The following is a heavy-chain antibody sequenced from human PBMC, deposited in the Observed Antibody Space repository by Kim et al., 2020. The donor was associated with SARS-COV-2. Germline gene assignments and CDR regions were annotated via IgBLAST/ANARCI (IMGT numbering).Heavy chain of an antibody. CDR2: ISSSNSAI. Sequence: GGSLRLSCAASGFTFSRCSMSWVRQAPEKGLEGVSYISSSNSAIFYADSVKGRFTISRDNAKNSVYLQMNSLRDEDTAVYYCAREPYYYDSSGYYGSKYYFDYWGQGTLVTVSS. CDR1: GFTFSRCS. D-gene: IGHD3-22*01. J-gene: IGHJ4*02. CDR3: AREPYYYDSSGYYGSKYYFDY. V-gene: IGHV3-48*02.